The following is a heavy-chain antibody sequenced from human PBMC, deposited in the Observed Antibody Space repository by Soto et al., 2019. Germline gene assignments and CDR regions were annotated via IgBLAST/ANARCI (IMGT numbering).Heavy chain of an antibody. CDR2: IDSDDDK. Sequence: SGPTLVNPPQTLTLTCTFSGFSLSTSGMRVSWIRQPPGKALEWLARIDSDDDKFYSTSLKTRLTIPKDTSKNQVGLTMPNMDPVDTATYYCARELAAAGIAGIYYYYGMDVWGQGPTVTVSS. V-gene: IGHV2-70*04. CDR1: GFSLSTSGMR. D-gene: IGHD6-13*01. CDR3: ARELAAAGIAGIYYYYGMDV. J-gene: IGHJ6*02.